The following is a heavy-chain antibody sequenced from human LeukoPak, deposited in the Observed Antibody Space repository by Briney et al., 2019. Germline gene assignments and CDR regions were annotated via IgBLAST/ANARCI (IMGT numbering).Heavy chain of an antibody. Sequence: EASVKVSCKTSGYTFTRYYMQWVRRAPGHGLEWMGIINPISGATDYAQKFQGRVTMTRDTSTSTVYMELSSLRSEDTAMYYCARLPYRDGVAQDYWGQGTLVTVSP. V-gene: IGHV1-46*01. CDR2: INPISGAT. D-gene: IGHD3-16*02. J-gene: IGHJ4*02. CDR1: GYTFTRYY. CDR3: ARLPYRDGVAQDY.